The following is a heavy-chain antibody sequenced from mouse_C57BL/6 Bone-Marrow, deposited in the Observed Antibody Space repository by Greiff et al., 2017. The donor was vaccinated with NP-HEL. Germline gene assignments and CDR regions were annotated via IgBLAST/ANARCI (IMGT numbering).Heavy chain of an antibody. CDR3: ARFYDYLYAMDY. J-gene: IGHJ4*01. D-gene: IGHD2-4*01. CDR1: GYTFTNYW. CDR2: IYPGGGYT. V-gene: IGHV1-63*01. Sequence: QVHVKQSGAELVRPGTSVKMSCKASGYTFTNYWIGWAKQRPGHGLEWIGDIYPGGGYTNYNEKFKGKATLTADKSSSTAYMQFSSLTSEDSAIYYCARFYDYLYAMDYWGQGTSVTVSS.